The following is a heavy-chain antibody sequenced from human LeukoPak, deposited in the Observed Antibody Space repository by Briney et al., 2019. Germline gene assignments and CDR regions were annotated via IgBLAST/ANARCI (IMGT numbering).Heavy chain of an antibody. D-gene: IGHD6-19*01. CDR2: INPNSGGT. CDR3: AREVNSGIAVADYFDY. Sequence: RASVKVSCKASGYTFTGYYMHWVRQAPGQGLEWMGWINPNSGGTNYAQKFQGWVTMPRDTSISTAYMELSRLRSDDTAVYYCAREVNSGIAVADYFDYWGQGTLVTVSS. V-gene: IGHV1-2*04. J-gene: IGHJ4*02. CDR1: GYTFTGYY.